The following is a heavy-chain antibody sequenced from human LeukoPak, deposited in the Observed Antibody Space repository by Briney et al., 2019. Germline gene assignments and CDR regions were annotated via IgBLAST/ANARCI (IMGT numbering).Heavy chain of an antibody. CDR3: ARSHGGYFDWLSYHNSHGSFDY. CDR2: IYYSGST. J-gene: IGHJ4*02. Sequence: PSETLSLTCTVSGGSISSSSYYWGWIRQPPGKGLEWIGSIYYSGSTYYNPSLKSRVTISVDTSKNQFSLKLSSVTAADTAVYYCARSHGGYFDWLSYHNSHGSFDYWGQGTLVTVSS. CDR1: GGSISSSSYY. D-gene: IGHD3-9*01. V-gene: IGHV4-39*07.